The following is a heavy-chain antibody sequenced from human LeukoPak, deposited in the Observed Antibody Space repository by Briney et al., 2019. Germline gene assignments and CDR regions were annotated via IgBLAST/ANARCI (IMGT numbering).Heavy chain of an antibody. CDR3: AKRGLL. V-gene: IGHV3-30*04. D-gene: IGHD3-10*01. Sequence: GGSLRLSCAASGFTFSSYAMHWVRQAPGKGLEWVAVISYDGSNKYYADSVKGRFTISRDNSKNTPYLQMNSLRAEDTAVYYCAKRGLLWGQGTLVTVSS. J-gene: IGHJ4*02. CDR1: GFTFSSYA. CDR2: ISYDGSNK.